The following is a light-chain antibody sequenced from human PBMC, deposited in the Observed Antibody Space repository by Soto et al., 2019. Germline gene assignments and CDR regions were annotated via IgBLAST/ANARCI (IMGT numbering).Light chain of an antibody. CDR1: QGIRND. J-gene: IGKJ4*01. CDR3: LQDDTYPLT. V-gene: IGKV1-6*01. CDR2: AAS. Sequence: AIQMTQSPSSLSASVGDRVTITCRASQGIRNDLGWYQQKPVKAPKLLIYAASTLHSGVPSRFSGSGSGTEFTLTISSLQPEDFSTYYWLQDDTYPLTFGGGTKVEIK.